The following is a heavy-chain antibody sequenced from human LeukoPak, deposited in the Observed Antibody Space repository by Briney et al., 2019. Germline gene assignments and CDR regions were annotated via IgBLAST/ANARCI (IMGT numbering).Heavy chain of an antibody. CDR1: GFTFSSYG. CDR2: ISYDGSNK. J-gene: IGHJ6*02. D-gene: IGHD3-10*01. V-gene: IGHV3-30*18. Sequence: GGSLRLSCAASGFTFSSYGMHWVRQAPGKGLEWVAVISYDGSNKYYADSVKGRFTISRDNSKNTLYLQMNSLRAEDTAVYYCAKDLLSVMVRGVTDYYGMDVWGQGTTVTVSS. CDR3: AKDLLSVMVRGVTDYYGMDV.